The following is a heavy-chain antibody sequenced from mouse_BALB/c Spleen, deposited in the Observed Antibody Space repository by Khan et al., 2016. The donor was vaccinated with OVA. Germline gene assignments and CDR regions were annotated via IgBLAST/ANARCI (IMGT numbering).Heavy chain of an antibody. V-gene: IGHV9-3-1*01. CDR2: INTYTGEP. D-gene: IGHD2-1*01. CDR3: ARVGNYWYFDV. CDR1: GYTFTNYG. J-gene: IGHJ1*01. Sequence: QIQLVQSGPELKKPGETVKISCKASGYTFTNYGMTWVKQAPGKGLKWMGWINTYTGEPTYADDFKGRFAFSLETSATTASLQINNLKNEDTATYFWARVGNYWYFDVWGAGTTVTVSS.